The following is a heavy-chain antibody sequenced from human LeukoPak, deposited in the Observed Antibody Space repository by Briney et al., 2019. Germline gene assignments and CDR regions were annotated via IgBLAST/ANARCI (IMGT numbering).Heavy chain of an antibody. Sequence: ASVKVSCKASGCTLTGYYMHWLRQAPGQGLEWVGWINPNSGGTNYAQKFQGRVTSTRDTSISTAYMELSRLRSDATAVYYCARVITRLRGAAAGRCAFGDWGQGTLVTVSS. V-gene: IGHV1-2*01. CDR2: INPNSGGT. CDR1: GCTLTGYY. D-gene: IGHD6-13*01. J-gene: IGHJ4*02. CDR3: ARVITRLRGAAAGRCAFGD.